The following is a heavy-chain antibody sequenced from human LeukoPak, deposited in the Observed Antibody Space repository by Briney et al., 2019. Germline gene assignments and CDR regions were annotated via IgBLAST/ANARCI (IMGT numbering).Heavy chain of an antibody. CDR3: AKDRSRVAWGGSGYLDY. V-gene: IGHV3-23*01. D-gene: IGHD3-22*01. CDR2: ISGSGGST. CDR1: GFTFSSYA. Sequence: GGSLRLYCAASGFTFSSYAMSWVRQAPGKGLEWVSAISGSGGSTYYADSVKGRFTISRDNSKNTLYLQMNSLRAEDTAVYYCAKDRSRVAWGGSGYLDYWGQGTLVTVSS. J-gene: IGHJ4*02.